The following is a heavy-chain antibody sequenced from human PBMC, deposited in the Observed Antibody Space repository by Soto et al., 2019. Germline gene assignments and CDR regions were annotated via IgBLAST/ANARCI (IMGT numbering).Heavy chain of an antibody. V-gene: IGHV1-18*01. J-gene: IGHJ4*02. CDR1: GYTFTSYG. Sequence: GASVKVSCKASGYTFTSYGISWVRQAPGQGLEWMGWISAYNGNTNYAQKLQGRVTMTTDTSTSTAYTELRSLRSDDTAVYYCARDARYYDFWSGYSTPFDYWGQGTLVTVSS. D-gene: IGHD3-3*01. CDR2: ISAYNGNT. CDR3: ARDARYYDFWSGYSTPFDY.